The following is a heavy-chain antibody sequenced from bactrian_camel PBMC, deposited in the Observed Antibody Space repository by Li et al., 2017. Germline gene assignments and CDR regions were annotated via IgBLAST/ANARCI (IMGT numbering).Heavy chain of an antibody. CDR1: GFTHIRDY. D-gene: IGHD2*01. Sequence: SGFTHIRDYISWVRQAPGKGLEWVSTLYRDASKAYYADSLEGRFTVSRDSAENRVYLQMNSLKTEDTGAYYCVTDGGGFYRYWGQGTQVTVS. CDR3: VTDGGGFYRY. J-gene: IGHJ4*01. CDR2: LYRDASKA. V-gene: IGHV3-2*01.